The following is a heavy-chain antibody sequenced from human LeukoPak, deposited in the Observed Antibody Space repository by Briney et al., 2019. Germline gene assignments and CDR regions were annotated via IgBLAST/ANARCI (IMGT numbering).Heavy chain of an antibody. CDR3: ARGLVSSSWYLDAFDI. Sequence: PGGSLRLSCAASGFTFSSYSMNWVRQAPGKGLEWVSSISSSSSYIYYADSVKGRFTISRDNAKNSLYLQMNSLRAEDTAVYYCARGLVSSSWYLDAFDIWGQGTMVTVSS. CDR1: GFTFSSYS. CDR2: ISSSSSYI. V-gene: IGHV3-21*01. J-gene: IGHJ3*02. D-gene: IGHD6-13*01.